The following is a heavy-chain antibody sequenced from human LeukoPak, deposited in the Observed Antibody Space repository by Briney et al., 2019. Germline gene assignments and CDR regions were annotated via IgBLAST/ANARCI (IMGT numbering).Heavy chain of an antibody. CDR1: GFTFSSYG. V-gene: IGHV3-23*01. CDR3: AKYRIYYDSSGYYSDAFDI. D-gene: IGHD3-22*01. Sequence: GGSLRLSCAASGFTFSSYGMSWVRQAPGKGLEWVSAISGSGGSTYYADSVKGRFTISRDNSKNTLYLQMNSLRAEDTAIYYCAKYRIYYDSSGYYSDAFDIWGQGTMVTVSS. J-gene: IGHJ3*02. CDR2: ISGSGGST.